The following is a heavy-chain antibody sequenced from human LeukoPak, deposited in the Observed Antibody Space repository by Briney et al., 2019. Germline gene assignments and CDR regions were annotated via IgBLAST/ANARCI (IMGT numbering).Heavy chain of an antibody. D-gene: IGHD6-13*01. V-gene: IGHV3-48*01. Sequence: GGSLRLSCAAYGFTVSSNYMSWVRQAPGKGLEWVSYISSSSSTIYYADSVKGRFTISRDNAKNSLYLQMNSLRAEDTAVYYCATAIAGRFDYWGQGTLVTVSS. CDR2: ISSSSSTI. J-gene: IGHJ4*02. CDR3: ATAIAGRFDY. CDR1: GFTVSSNY.